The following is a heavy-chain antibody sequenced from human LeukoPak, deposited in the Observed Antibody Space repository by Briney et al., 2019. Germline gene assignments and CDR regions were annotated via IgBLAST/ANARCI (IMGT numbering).Heavy chain of an antibody. CDR2: INPSGGST. D-gene: IGHD4-11*01. CDR3: ARVNHSPLGDYSNLNRGYYYMDV. Sequence: ASVKVSCKASGYTFPSYYMHWVRQAPGPGLEWMGIINPSGGSTSYAQKFQGRVTMTRDTSTSTVYMELSSLRSEDTAVYYCARVNHSPLGDYSNLNRGYYYMDVWGKGTTVTVSS. V-gene: IGHV1-46*01. CDR1: GYTFPSYY. J-gene: IGHJ6*03.